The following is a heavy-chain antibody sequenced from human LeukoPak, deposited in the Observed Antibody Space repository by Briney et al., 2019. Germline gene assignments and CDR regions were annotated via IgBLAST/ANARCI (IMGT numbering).Heavy chain of an antibody. CDR1: GGSISSSSYY. CDR2: IYHSGST. Sequence: SETLSLTCTVSGGSISSSSYYWGWIRQPPGKGLEWIGSIYHSGSTYYNPSLKSRVTISVDTSKNQFSLKLSSVTAADTAVYYCARDPVDQPYWFFDLWGRGTLVTVSS. J-gene: IGHJ2*01. V-gene: IGHV4-39*07. CDR3: ARDPVDQPYWFFDL.